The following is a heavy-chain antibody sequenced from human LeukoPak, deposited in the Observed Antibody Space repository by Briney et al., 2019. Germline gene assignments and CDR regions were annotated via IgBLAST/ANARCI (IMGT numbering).Heavy chain of an antibody. V-gene: IGHV3-21*01. J-gene: IGHJ5*02. D-gene: IGHD3-22*01. CDR2: ISSSSSYI. CDR3: ARVDDGDYDSSGLSPNWFDP. CDR1: GFTFSTYA. Sequence: GESLRLSCAASGFTFSTYAMSWVRQAPGKGLEWVSSISSSSSYIYYADSVKGRFTISRDNAKNSLYLQMNSLRAEDTAVYYCARVDDGDYDSSGLSPNWFDPWGQGTLVTVSS.